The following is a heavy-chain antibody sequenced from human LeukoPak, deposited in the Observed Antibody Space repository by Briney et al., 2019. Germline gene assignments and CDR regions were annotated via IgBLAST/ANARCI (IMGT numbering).Heavy chain of an antibody. Sequence: ASVKVSCKVSGYTLTELSMHWVRPAPGKGLEWMGGFDPEDGETIYAQKFQGRVTMTEDTSTDTAYMELSSLRSEDTAVYYCATARIVGATIGYFDYWGQGTLVTVSS. CDR3: ATARIVGATIGYFDY. CDR2: FDPEDGET. D-gene: IGHD1-26*01. J-gene: IGHJ4*02. CDR1: GYTLTELS. V-gene: IGHV1-24*01.